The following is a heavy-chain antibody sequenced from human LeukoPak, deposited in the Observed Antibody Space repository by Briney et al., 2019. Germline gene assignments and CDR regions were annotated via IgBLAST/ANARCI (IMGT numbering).Heavy chain of an antibody. CDR3: AKATEQWLAYYFDY. V-gene: IGHV3-33*06. CDR1: GFTFSSYG. CDR2: IWYDGSNK. Sequence: PGGSLRLSCAASGFTFSSYGMHWVRQAPGKGLEWVAVIWYDGSNKYYADSVKGRFTISRDNSKNTLYLQMNSLRAEDTAVYYCAKATEQWLAYYFDYWGQGTLVTVSS. J-gene: IGHJ4*02. D-gene: IGHD6-19*01.